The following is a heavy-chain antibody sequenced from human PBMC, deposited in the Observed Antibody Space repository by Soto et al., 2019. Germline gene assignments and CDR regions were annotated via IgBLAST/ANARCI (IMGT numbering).Heavy chain of an antibody. CDR2: ISAYNGNT. V-gene: IGHV1-18*01. Sequence: ASVKVSCKASGYTFTSYGISWVRQAPGQELEWMGWISAYNGNTNYAQKLQGRVTMTTDTSTSTAYMELRSLRSDDTAVYYCARDFRIAAAGTGFDPWGQGTLVTVSS. CDR3: ARDFRIAAAGTGFDP. J-gene: IGHJ5*02. CDR1: GYTFTSYG. D-gene: IGHD6-13*01.